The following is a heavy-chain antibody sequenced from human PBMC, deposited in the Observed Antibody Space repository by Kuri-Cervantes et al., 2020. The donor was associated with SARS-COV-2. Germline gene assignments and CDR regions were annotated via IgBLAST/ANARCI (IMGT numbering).Heavy chain of an antibody. CDR3: ARDGIGFDP. D-gene: IGHD2-21*01. Sequence: GGSLRLSCSASGFTFSSYAMHWVRQAPGEGLEWVAVISYDGSNKYYADSVRGRFTISRDNSKNTLYLQMNSLRAGDTAVYYCARDGIGFDPWGQGTLVTVSS. V-gene: IGHV3-30-3*01. J-gene: IGHJ5*02. CDR2: ISYDGSNK. CDR1: GFTFSSYA.